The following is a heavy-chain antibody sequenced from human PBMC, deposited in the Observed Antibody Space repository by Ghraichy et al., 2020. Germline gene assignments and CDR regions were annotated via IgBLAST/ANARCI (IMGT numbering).Heavy chain of an antibody. V-gene: IGHV3-69-1*01. Sequence: GGSLRLSCVGSGFTLSDYNMNWVRHSPGKGLEWVYADSVKGRFTISRDNAQNSLSLQMNSLRDEDTAVYYCARASRVVRFYYYDGMDVWGQGTTVTVSS. J-gene: IGHJ6*02. CDR3: ARASRVVRFYYYDGMDV. D-gene: IGHD4-23*01. CDR1: GFTLSDYN.